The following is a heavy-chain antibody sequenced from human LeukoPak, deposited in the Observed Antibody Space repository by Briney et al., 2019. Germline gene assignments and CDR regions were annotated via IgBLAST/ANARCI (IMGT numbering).Heavy chain of an antibody. CDR2: IYCDGST. D-gene: IGHD6-6*01. CDR3: ARVVQLTPPPSYYYYYYMDV. V-gene: IGHV4-59*01. Sequence: SETLSLTCTVSGGSISSYYWSWIRQPPGKGLEWIGYIYCDGSTNYNPSLKSRVTISLDTSKNQFSLKLSSVTAADTAVYYCARVVQLTPPPSYYYYYYMDVWGRGTTVTVSS. J-gene: IGHJ6*03. CDR1: GGSISSYY.